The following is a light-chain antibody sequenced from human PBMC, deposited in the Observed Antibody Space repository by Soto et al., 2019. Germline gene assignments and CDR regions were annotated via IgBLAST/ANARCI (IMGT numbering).Light chain of an antibody. Sequence: EIVMTQSPATLSVSPGERATLSCRASQSVSSNLAWYQQKPGQAPRLLIYGASTRATGIPARFSGSGSGTDSPLTSSSLQSEDAAYYYCQQYNNGPQTFGQGTKLEIK. CDR2: GAS. CDR3: QQYNNGPQT. CDR1: QSVSSN. V-gene: IGKV3-15*01. J-gene: IGKJ2*01.